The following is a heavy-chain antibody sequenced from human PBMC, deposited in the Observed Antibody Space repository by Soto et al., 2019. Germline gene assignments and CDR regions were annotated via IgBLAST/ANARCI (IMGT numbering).Heavy chain of an antibody. Sequence: EVQLVESGGGLVKPGGSLRLSCVDSGFTFSSYSMNWVRQAPGKGLEWVSSISAYSSPIFYADSVKGRFTISRDNAKNSLYLQMNSLRAADTADYYCVRGGRGYTRDDVFDVWGQGTMVTVSP. D-gene: IGHD6-25*01. V-gene: IGHV3-21*06. CDR2: ISAYSSPI. J-gene: IGHJ3*01. CDR1: GFTFSSYS. CDR3: VRGGRGYTRDDVFDV.